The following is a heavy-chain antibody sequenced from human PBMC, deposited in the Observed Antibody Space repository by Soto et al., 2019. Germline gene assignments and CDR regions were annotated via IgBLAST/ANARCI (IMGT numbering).Heavy chain of an antibody. CDR2: ISSSSSTI. J-gene: IGHJ4*02. Sequence: GGSLRLSCAASGFTFSSYSMNWVRQAPGKGLEWVSYISSSSSTIYYADSVKGRFTISRDNAKNSLYLQMNSLRAEDTAVYYCARESADFWSGYPTFDYWGQGTLVTVSS. D-gene: IGHD3-3*01. CDR3: ARESADFWSGYPTFDY. CDR1: GFTFSSYS. V-gene: IGHV3-48*01.